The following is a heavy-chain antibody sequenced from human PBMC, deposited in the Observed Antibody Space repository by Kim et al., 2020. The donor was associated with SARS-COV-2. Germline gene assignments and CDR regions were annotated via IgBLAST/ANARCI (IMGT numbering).Heavy chain of an antibody. V-gene: IGHV3-23*01. J-gene: IGHJ4*02. CDR3: ARAASGATWYFDS. Sequence: YGESVRCRFTISRDNSTNTLYLHMHSLRVEDTALYYCARAASGATWYFDSWGQGPLVTVSS. D-gene: IGHD1-26*01.